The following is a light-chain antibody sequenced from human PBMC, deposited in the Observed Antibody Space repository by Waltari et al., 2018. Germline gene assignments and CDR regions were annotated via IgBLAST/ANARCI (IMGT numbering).Light chain of an antibody. Sequence: DMQMTQSPSYVSASVGDRVTITCRASQDIHTWLAWYQQKPGKAPKLLIYGASSLQRWVPSRFSGSGSGTDFTHVISSLQPEDFATYYCQQANSFPLAFGQGTKVEMK. CDR2: GAS. CDR1: QDIHTW. V-gene: IGKV1D-12*01. J-gene: IGKJ1*01. CDR3: QQANSFPLA.